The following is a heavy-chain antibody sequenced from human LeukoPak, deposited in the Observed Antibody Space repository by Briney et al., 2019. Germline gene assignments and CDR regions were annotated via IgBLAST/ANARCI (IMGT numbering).Heavy chain of an antibody. D-gene: IGHD4-17*01. J-gene: IGHJ4*02. V-gene: IGHV3-7*01. CDR3: ARLGARQMLEY. CDR2: IKQDGGQI. Sequence: GGSLRLSCAASEFTFNSYWMSWVRQAPGKGLEWVANIKQDGGQIYYLDSVKSRFTVSRDNAKNSLYLQMNSLRAEDTAVYYCARLGARQMLEYWGQGTLVTVSS. CDR1: EFTFNSYW.